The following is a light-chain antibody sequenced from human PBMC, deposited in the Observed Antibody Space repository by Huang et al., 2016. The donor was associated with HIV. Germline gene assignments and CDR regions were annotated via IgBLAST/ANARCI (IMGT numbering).Light chain of an antibody. Sequence: EIVMTQSPATLSVSAGERATLSCRASQTIGNNLVWYQQIPGQAPRLLFYGASTRTTGVPARFSGTGSETEFNLTISSLQPDDFGIYYCQHHNNWPPYTFGQGTRLEIK. CDR1: QTIGNN. J-gene: IGKJ2*01. CDR3: QHHNNWPPYT. CDR2: GAS. V-gene: IGKV3-15*01.